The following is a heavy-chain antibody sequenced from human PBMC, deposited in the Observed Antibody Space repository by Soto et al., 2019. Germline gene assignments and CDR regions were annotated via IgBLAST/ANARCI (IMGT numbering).Heavy chain of an antibody. J-gene: IGHJ4*02. CDR3: ANATSSNWGFSIDH. CDR1: GFTFSIYA. D-gene: IGHD6-13*01. V-gene: IGHV3-23*01. CDR2: VSGSGENI. Sequence: GGSLRLSCATAGFTFSIYAISWVRQAPGKGQKWVSGVSGSGENIYYADTVKGRVTISRDSSKNTLYLQKNSLSAEDTAVYLCANATSSNWGFSIDHWGQVTLVT.